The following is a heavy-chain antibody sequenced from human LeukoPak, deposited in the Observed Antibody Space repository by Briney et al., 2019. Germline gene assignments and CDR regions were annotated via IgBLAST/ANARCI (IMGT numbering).Heavy chain of an antibody. Sequence: GESLRLSRAASGFTVSSNYMSWVRQAPGKGLEWVSVIYSGGSTYYADSVKGRFTISRDNSKNTLYLQMNSLRAEDTAVYYCARVGYYDSSGYSYFDYWGQGTLVTVSS. CDR3: ARVGYYDSSGYSYFDY. V-gene: IGHV3-53*01. CDR1: GFTVSSNY. CDR2: IYSGGST. D-gene: IGHD3-22*01. J-gene: IGHJ4*02.